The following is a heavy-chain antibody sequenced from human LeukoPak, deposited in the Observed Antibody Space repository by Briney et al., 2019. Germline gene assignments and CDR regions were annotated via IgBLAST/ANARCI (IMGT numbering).Heavy chain of an antibody. CDR2: ISYDGSNK. J-gene: IGHJ4*02. CDR3: ARNTEYSSSSALGY. Sequence: PGGSLRLSCAASGFTFSSYAMHWVRQAPGKGLEWVAVISYDGSNKYYADSVKGRFTISRDNSKNTLYLQMNSLRAEDTAVYYCARNTEYSSSSALGYWGQGTRVTVSS. CDR1: GFTFSSYA. V-gene: IGHV3-30-3*01. D-gene: IGHD6-6*01.